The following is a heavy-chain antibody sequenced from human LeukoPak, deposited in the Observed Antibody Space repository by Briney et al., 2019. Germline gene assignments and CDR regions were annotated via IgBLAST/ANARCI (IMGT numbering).Heavy chain of an antibody. CDR2: IYPGDSDT. J-gene: IGHJ4*02. Sequence: PGESLKISCKGSGYSFTSYWIGWVRQMPGKGLGWMGIIYPGDSDTRYSPSFQGQVTISADKSISTAYLQWSSLKASDTAMYYCARSRSSGWYPFDYWGQGTLVTVSS. CDR1: GYSFTSYW. CDR3: ARSRSSGWYPFDY. D-gene: IGHD6-19*01. V-gene: IGHV5-51*03.